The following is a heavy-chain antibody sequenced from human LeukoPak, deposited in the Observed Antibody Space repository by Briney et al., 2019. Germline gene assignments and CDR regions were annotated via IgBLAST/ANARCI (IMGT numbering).Heavy chain of an antibody. CDR3: ARDLVQYYDFWSGSGFDP. Sequence: GGSLRLSCAASGFTFSDYYMSWIRQAPGKGLEWVSYISSSGSTIYYADSVKGRFTISRDNAKNSLYLQMNSLRAEDTAVYYCARDLVQYYDFWSGSGFDPWGQGTLVTVSS. V-gene: IGHV3-11*01. J-gene: IGHJ5*02. D-gene: IGHD3-3*01. CDR2: ISSSGSTI. CDR1: GFTFSDYY.